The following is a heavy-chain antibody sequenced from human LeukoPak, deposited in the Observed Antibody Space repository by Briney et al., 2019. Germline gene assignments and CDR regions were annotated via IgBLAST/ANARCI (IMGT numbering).Heavy chain of an antibody. CDR1: GFTFSSYA. V-gene: IGHV3-30*04. CDR2: KSYDGSNK. CDR3: ARSGRSYYYYYYMDV. D-gene: IGHD1-14*01. J-gene: IGHJ6*03. Sequence: GGSLRLSCAASGFTFSSYAMHWVRQAPGKGLEWVAVKSYDGSNKYYADSVKGRFTISRDNSKNTLYLQMNSLRAEDTAVYYCARSGRSYYYYYYMDVWGKGTTVTVSS.